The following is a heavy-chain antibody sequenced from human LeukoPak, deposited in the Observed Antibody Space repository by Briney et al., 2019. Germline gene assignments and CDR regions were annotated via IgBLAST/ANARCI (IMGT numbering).Heavy chain of an antibody. CDR3: ASRVSDYGSGSFESDAFDI. CDR1: GYTFTSHG. D-gene: IGHD3-10*01. J-gene: IGHJ3*02. V-gene: IGHV1-18*01. CDR2: ISAYNGNT. Sequence: ASVKVSCKASGYTFTSHGISWVRQAPGQGLEWMGWISAYNGNTNYAQKLQGRVTMTTDTSRSTAYMELRSLRSDDTAVYYCASRVSDYGSGSFESDAFDIWGQGTMVTVSS.